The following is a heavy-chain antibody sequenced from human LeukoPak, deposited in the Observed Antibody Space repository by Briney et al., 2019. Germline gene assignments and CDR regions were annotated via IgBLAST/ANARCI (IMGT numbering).Heavy chain of an antibody. V-gene: IGHV3-7*03. CDR3: ARESGGIAAAGDYYFDY. D-gene: IGHD6-13*01. Sequence: PGGSLRLSCAASGSTFSSYWMSWVRQAPGKGLEWVANIKQDGSEKYYVDSVKGRFTISRDNAKNSLYLQMNSLRAEDTAVYYCARESGGIAAAGDYYFDYWGRGTLVTVSS. CDR2: IKQDGSEK. J-gene: IGHJ4*02. CDR1: GSTFSSYW.